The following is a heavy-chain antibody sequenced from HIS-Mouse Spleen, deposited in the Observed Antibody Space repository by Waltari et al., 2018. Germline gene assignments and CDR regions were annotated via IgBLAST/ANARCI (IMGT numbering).Heavy chain of an antibody. CDR2: ISRISSSI. D-gene: IGHD6-6*01. CDR3: ARGSSSFPDY. V-gene: IGHV3-21*01. CDR1: GFTFSSYS. J-gene: IGHJ4*02. Sequence: EVQLVESGGGLVKPGGSLRLSCAASGFTFSSYSMNWVRQAPGKGMEGVSTISRISSSIYYACSGKGRFTISRDNAKNSLYLQMNSLRAEDTAVYYCARGSSSFPDYWGQGTLVTVSS.